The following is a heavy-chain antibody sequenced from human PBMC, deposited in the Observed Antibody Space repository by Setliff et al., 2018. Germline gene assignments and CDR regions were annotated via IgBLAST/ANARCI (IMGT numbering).Heavy chain of an antibody. CDR2: IYCSGST. V-gene: IGHV4-61*01. D-gene: IGHD6-19*01. Sequence: PSETLSLTCTVSGGSVSSGSYYWSWIRQPPGKGLEWIGYIYCSGSTNYNPSLKSRVTISVDTSKNQFSLKLSSVTAADTAVYYCARGETSSGWYIYYYYYMDVWGKGTTVTVSS. J-gene: IGHJ6*03. CDR1: GGSVSSGSYY. CDR3: ARGETSSGWYIYYYYYMDV.